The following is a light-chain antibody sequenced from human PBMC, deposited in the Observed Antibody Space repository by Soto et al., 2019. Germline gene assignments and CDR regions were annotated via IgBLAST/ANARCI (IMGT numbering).Light chain of an antibody. CDR1: QSLLHSNGYNY. V-gene: IGKV2-28*01. Sequence: DIVMTQSPLSLPVTPGEPASISCRSSQSLLHSNGYNYLDWYLQKPGQSPQLLIYLGSNRASGVPDRFSDSGSGTDLTLKISRVEAEDVGVFDCMQVASTFGQGTKLEIK. J-gene: IGKJ2*02. CDR2: LGS. CDR3: MQVAST.